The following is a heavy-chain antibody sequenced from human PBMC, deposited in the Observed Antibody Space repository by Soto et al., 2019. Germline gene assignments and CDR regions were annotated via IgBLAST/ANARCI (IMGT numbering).Heavy chain of an antibody. J-gene: IGHJ4*02. CDR1: GFTFKHNA. D-gene: IGHD6-13*01. Sequence: QVQLVESGGGVVQPGRSLTIFCTASGFTFKHNAMHWIRRAPDKGLEWVADISYDGSTKNYADSVKGRFTISRDNSKNTLSLQMSALKSEDTATYYCAREGIAESGPNYYDLWGQGTLVAVSS. CDR2: ISYDGSTK. V-gene: IGHV3-30-3*01. CDR3: AREGIAESGPNYYDL.